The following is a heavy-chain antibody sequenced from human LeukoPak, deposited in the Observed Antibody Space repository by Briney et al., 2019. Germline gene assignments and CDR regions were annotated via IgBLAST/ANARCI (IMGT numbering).Heavy chain of an antibody. V-gene: IGHV3-23*01. CDR1: GFTFSSYA. Sequence: GGSLRLSCAASGFTFSSYAMSWVRQAPGKGLEWVSAISGSGGSTYYADSVKGRFTISRDNSKNTLYLQMNSLRAEDTAVYYCARDLIYGSHNYFDYWGQGTLVTVSS. CDR3: ARDLIYGSHNYFDY. J-gene: IGHJ4*02. D-gene: IGHD4-17*01. CDR2: ISGSGGST.